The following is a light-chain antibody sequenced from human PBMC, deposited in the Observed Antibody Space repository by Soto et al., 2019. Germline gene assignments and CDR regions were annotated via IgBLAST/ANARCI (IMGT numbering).Light chain of an antibody. J-gene: IGKJ4*01. CDR1: ESVSSN. V-gene: IGKV3-15*01. CDR2: GAS. CDR3: QQYYDWPSLT. Sequence: VLTQSPGTLSLSPGERATLSCRASESVSSNLARYQQKPGQAPRLLIYGASTRATGIPPRFSGSGSGTEFTLSISSLQSTNFAVYYCQQYYDWPSLTFGGGTKVDI.